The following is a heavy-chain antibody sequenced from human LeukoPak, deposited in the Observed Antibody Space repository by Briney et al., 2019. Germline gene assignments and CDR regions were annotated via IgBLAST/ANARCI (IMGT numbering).Heavy chain of an antibody. CDR3: AKEGRQWLGDFDD. Sequence: GGSLRLSCAASGFTFSSYAMSWVRQAPGKGLEWVSSISGSGGSTYYADSVKGRFTTSRDNSKNTLYLQMNSLRAEDAAVYYCAKEGRQWLGDFDDWGQGTLVTVSS. CDR1: GFTFSSYA. V-gene: IGHV3-23*01. J-gene: IGHJ4*02. CDR2: ISGSGGST. D-gene: IGHD6-19*01.